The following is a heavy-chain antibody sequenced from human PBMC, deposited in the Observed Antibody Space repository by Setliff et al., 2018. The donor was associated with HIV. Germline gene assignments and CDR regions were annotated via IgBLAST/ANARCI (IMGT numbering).Heavy chain of an antibody. CDR2: IRYDGSNK. CDR3: ARVQVAGPYYTYYCMDG. D-gene: IGHD2-8*02. J-gene: IGHJ6*03. Sequence: GGSLRLSCVASGFTFSNYGMHWVRQAPGKGLEWVAFIRYDGSNKYYADSVKGRFTISRDNSKNTLYLQMNSQRAEDTAMYYCARVQVAGPYYTYYCMDGWGEGTTVTVSS. CDR1: GFTFSNYG. V-gene: IGHV3-30*02.